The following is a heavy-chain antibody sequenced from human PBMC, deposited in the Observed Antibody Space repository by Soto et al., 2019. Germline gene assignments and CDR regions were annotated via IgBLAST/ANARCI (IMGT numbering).Heavy chain of an antibody. CDR3: ARDRTRGSFDY. Sequence: GGSLRLSCAASGFTVSVNYMSWVRQAPGKGLEWVSVIYSGGDTYYADSVKGRFTISRDNSKDTLYLQMNSLRAEDTAVYYCARDRTRGSFDYWGQGTLVTVSS. V-gene: IGHV3-53*01. CDR2: IYSGGDT. D-gene: IGHD3-10*01. CDR1: GFTVSVNY. J-gene: IGHJ4*02.